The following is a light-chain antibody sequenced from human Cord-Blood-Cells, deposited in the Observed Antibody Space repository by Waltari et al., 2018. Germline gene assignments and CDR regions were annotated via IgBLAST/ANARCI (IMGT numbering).Light chain of an antibody. CDR1: QSVSSN. Sequence: EIVMTQSPATLSVSPGERATLSCSASQSVSSNLAWYQQKPGQAPRLLIYGASTRATGITARFSGSGSWTEFTLTISSLQSEDFAVYYCQQYNNWPLTFGGGTKVEIK. J-gene: IGKJ4*01. V-gene: IGKV3-15*01. CDR2: GAS. CDR3: QQYNNWPLT.